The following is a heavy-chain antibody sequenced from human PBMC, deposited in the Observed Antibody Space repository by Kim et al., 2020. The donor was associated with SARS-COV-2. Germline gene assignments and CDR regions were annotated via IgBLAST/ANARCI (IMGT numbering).Heavy chain of an antibody. CDR3: AREDNYGSGSYYWSYFDY. Sequence: SETLSLTCAVYGGSFSGYYWSWIRQPPGKGLEWIGEINHSGSTNYNPSLKSRVTISVDTSKNQFSLKLSSVTAADTAVYYCAREDNYGSGSYYWSYFDYWGQGTLVTVSS. J-gene: IGHJ4*02. CDR2: INHSGST. D-gene: IGHD3-10*01. V-gene: IGHV4-34*01. CDR1: GGSFSGYY.